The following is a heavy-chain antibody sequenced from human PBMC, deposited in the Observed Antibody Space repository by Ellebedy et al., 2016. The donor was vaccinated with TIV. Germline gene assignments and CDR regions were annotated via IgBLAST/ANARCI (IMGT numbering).Heavy chain of an antibody. Sequence: SGPTLVKPTQTLTLTCTFSWFLLLTDGVSVGWIRQPPGKALEWLALIYWDDDKRYSPYLKSRLTITKETSKNQVVLTMTNMELVDTATYYCAHRSDVPFGYWGQGTLVTVSS. CDR1: WFLLLTDGVS. CDR2: IYWDDDK. J-gene: IGHJ4*02. V-gene: IGHV2-5*02. CDR3: AHRSDVPFGY. D-gene: IGHD2-21*01.